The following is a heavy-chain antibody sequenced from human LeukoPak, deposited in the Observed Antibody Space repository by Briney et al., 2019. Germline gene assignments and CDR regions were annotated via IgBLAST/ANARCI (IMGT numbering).Heavy chain of an antibody. J-gene: IGHJ4*02. D-gene: IGHD2-21*02. Sequence: ASVKVSCKASVYTFTSYYMHWVRQAPGQGLEWTGIINPSGGSTNYAQKFQGRLTMTRDTSTSTVYMELSSLRSEDTAVYYCARPQGAYCGGDCYLDYWGQGTLVSVSA. CDR1: VYTFTSYY. CDR3: ARPQGAYCGGDCYLDY. CDR2: INPSGGST. V-gene: IGHV1-46*01.